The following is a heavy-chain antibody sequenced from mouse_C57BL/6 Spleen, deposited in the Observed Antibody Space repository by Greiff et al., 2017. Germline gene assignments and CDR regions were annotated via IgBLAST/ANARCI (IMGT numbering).Heavy chain of an antibody. V-gene: IGHV3-6*01. CDR2: ISYDGSN. CDR1: GYSITSGYY. CDR3: ARGRDYYYGSSYGYFDV. Sequence: EVQVVESGPGLVKPSQSLSLTCSVTGYSITSGYYWNWIRQFPGNKLEWMGYISYDGSNNYNPSLKNRISITRDTSKNQFFLKLNSVTTEDTATYYCARGRDYYYGSSYGYFDVWGTGTTVTVSS. D-gene: IGHD1-1*01. J-gene: IGHJ1*03.